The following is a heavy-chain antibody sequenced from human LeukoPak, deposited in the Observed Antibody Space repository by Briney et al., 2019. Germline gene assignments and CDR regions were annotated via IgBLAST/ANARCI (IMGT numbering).Heavy chain of an antibody. V-gene: IGHV3-21*01. J-gene: IGHJ6*03. CDR2: ISSSSSYI. CDR3: TVTTMGYYYYYYMDV. CDR1: GFTFSSYS. Sequence: KTGGSLRLSCAASGFTFSSYSMNWVRQAPGKGLEWVSSISSSSSYIYYADSVKGRFTISRDNAKNSLYLQMNSLRAEDTAVYYCTVTTMGYYYYYYMDVWGKGTTVTVSS. D-gene: IGHD2-21*02.